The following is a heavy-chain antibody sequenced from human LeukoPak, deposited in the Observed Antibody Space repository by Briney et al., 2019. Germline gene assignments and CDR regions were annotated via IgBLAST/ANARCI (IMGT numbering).Heavy chain of an antibody. V-gene: IGHV3-21*01. Sequence: KPGGSLRLSCAASGFTFSSYSMNWVRQAPGKGLEWVSSISSSSSYIYYADSVKGRFTISRDNAKNSLYLQMNSLRAEDTAVYYCAASGGAAAGFDYWGQGTLVTVSS. CDR1: GFTFSSYS. D-gene: IGHD6-13*01. J-gene: IGHJ4*02. CDR2: ISSSSSYI. CDR3: AASGGAAAGFDY.